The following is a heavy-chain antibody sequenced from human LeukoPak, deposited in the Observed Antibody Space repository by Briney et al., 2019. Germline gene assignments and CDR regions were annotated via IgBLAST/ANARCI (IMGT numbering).Heavy chain of an antibody. CDR1: SGSISSSSYY. J-gene: IGHJ4*02. D-gene: IGHD3-22*01. CDR2: IYYSGST. Sequence: SETLSLTCTVSSGSISSSSYYWGWIRQPPGKGLEWIGSIYYSGSTYYNPSLKSRVTTSVDTSKNQFSLKLSSVTAADPAVYYYARDRYYDSSGYYDYWGQGTLVTVSS. CDR3: ARDRYYDSSGYYDY. V-gene: IGHV4-39*07.